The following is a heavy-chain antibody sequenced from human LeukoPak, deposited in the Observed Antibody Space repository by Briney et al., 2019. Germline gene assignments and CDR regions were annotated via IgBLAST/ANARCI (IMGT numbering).Heavy chain of an antibody. D-gene: IGHD3-3*01. V-gene: IGHV3-23*01. J-gene: IGHJ5*02. Sequence: GGSLRLSCAASGFTFSSYAMSWIRQAPGKGLEWVSAMSGSAGSTYYADSVKGRFTISRDNSKNTLYLQMNSLRAEDTAVYYCARAVDFWSGYPQPNWFDPWGQGTLVTVSS. CDR1: GFTFSSYA. CDR3: ARAVDFWSGYPQPNWFDP. CDR2: MSGSAGST.